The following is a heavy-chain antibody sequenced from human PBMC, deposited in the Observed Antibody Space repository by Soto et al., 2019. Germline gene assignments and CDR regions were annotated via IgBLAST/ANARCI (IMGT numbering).Heavy chain of an antibody. CDR3: AKDSPVLTV. D-gene: IGHD2-15*01. CDR1: VLTISIYG. Sequence: GGSLRLSCAASVLTISIYGMSWVRQAPGKGLEWVSAITGGGDGTYYADSVKGRFTISRDNSKNTLYLQMNNLRAEDAAIYYCAKDSPVLTVWGQGTTVTVSS. V-gene: IGHV3-23*01. CDR2: ITGGGDGT. J-gene: IGHJ6*02.